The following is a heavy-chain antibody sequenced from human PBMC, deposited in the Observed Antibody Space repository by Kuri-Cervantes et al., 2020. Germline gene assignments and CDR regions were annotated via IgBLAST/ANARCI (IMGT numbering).Heavy chain of an antibody. CDR2: INHSGGT. CDR3: ARGWGYYYGSGCYCIFDY. V-gene: IGHV4-34*01. CDR1: GGSFSGYY. Sequence: SETLSLTCAVYGGSFSGYYWSWIRQPPGKGLEWIGEINHSGGTNYNPSHKSRVTISVDTSKNQFSLKLSTVTAADTAVYYCARGWGYYYGSGCYCIFDYWGQGTLVTVSS. D-gene: IGHD3-10*01. J-gene: IGHJ4*02.